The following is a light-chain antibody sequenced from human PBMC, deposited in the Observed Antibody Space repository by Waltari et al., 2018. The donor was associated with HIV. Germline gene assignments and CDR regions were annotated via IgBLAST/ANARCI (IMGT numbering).Light chain of an antibody. V-gene: IGKV1-12*01. J-gene: IGKJ3*01. CDR3: QQAHSTPFT. Sequence: DILMTQSPSSVSASVGDRVTITCRSIHNIRSWLGWYQQKPGGAPKLLIYAAFNLQSGVPSRFAGSGSGTEFTITINSLQPEDSATYHCQQAHSTPFTFGPGTKV. CDR2: AAF. CDR1: HNIRSW.